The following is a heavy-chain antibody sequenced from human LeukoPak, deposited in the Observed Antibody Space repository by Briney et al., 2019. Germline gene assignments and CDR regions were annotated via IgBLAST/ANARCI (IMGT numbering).Heavy chain of an antibody. V-gene: IGHV4-39*01. CDR2: IYDSGST. CDR1: GGSISSNNYF. CDR3: QSRFLEWLLDY. D-gene: IGHD3-3*01. Sequence: SETLSLTCNVSGGSISSNNYFWGWIRQPPGKGLEWIGSIYDSGSTYYNPSLKSRVTISVDTSKNQFSLKLNPVTAADTAMYYCQSRFLEWLLDYWGQGTLVTVSS. J-gene: IGHJ4*02.